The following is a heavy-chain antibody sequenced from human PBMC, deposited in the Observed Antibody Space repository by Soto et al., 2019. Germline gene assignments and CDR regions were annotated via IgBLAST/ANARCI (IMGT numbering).Heavy chain of an antibody. V-gene: IGHV3-23*01. CDR1: GFTFSSYA. CDR3: EKNPDMIFGVVDSCFDY. CDR2: ISGSGGST. D-gene: IGHD3-3*01. J-gene: IGHJ4*02. Sequence: PVGSLRLSCAASGFTFSSYAMSWVRQAPGKGLEWVSAISGSGGSTYYADSVKGRFTISRDNSKNTLYLQMNSLRAEDTAVYYCEKNPDMIFGVVDSCFDYWGQGILVTVS.